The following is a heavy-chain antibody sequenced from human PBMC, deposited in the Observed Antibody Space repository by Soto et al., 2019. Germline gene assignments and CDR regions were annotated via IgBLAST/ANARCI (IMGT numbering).Heavy chain of an antibody. Sequence: PSETLSLTGTVSGGSMSSYYWSWIRQPPGKGLEWIGYIYYSGSTNYNPSLKSRVTISVDRSKNQFSLKLSSVTASDTAMYYCATHDAQVDRRWFDPWGQGTLVTVSS. CDR1: GGSMSSYY. V-gene: IGHV4-59*08. CDR2: IYYSGST. CDR3: ATHDAQVDRRWFDP. D-gene: IGHD2-15*01. J-gene: IGHJ5*02.